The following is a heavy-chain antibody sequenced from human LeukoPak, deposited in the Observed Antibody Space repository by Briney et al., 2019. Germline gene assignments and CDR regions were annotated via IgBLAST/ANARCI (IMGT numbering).Heavy chain of an antibody. V-gene: IGHV4-39*01. CDR1: GDSITSGAFY. Sequence: SETLSLTCNVSGDSITSGAFYWAWIRQSPGKGLKWIGNVYYSGSTQYNPSLRGRVSMSMDKTKNQFSLNLNSVSVTDTAIYYCARRDYAAWFDPWGQGTLVTVSS. CDR3: ARRDYAAWFDP. D-gene: IGHD4/OR15-4a*01. CDR2: VYYSGST. J-gene: IGHJ5*02.